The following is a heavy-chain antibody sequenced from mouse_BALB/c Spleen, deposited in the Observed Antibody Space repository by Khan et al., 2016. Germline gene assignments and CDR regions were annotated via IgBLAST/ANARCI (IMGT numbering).Heavy chain of an antibody. V-gene: IGHV5-6-5*01. CDR1: GFTFSSYA. CDR3: ASIVCYFDY. D-gene: IGHD2-3*01. J-gene: IGHJ2*01. Sequence: EVELVESGGGLVKPGGSLKFSCTASGFTFSSYAMSWVRQTPEKRLEWVASISSGGSSFYPDLLKDRFTISRDNAWNILYLQMSSLMSEDTAMYYCASIVCYFDYWGQGTTLTVSS. CDR2: ISSGGSS.